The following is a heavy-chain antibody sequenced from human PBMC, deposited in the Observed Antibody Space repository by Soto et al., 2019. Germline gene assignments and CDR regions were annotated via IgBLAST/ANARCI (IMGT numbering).Heavy chain of an antibody. Sequence: ASVKVSCKASGYTFTSYAIHWVRQAPGQRLEWMGWINAGNGNTKYSQKFQGRVTITRDTSASTAYMELSSPRSEDTAVYYCARSIVVVTALDYWGQGTLVTVSS. D-gene: IGHD2-21*02. CDR1: GYTFTSYA. J-gene: IGHJ4*02. CDR3: ARSIVVVTALDY. CDR2: INAGNGNT. V-gene: IGHV1-3*01.